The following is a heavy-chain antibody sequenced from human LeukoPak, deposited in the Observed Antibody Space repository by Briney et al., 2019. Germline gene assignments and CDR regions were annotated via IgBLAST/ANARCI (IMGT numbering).Heavy chain of an antibody. CDR1: GYTFSNYA. CDR3: ARGIWSARTVDYYLDS. Sequence: ASVKVSCKASGYTFSNYAIHWVRQAPGQRFEWMRWINAGNGHTKYSQNFQGRVTITRDSSASTVYMELSSLTSEDTAVYYCARGIWSARTVDYYLDSWGQGTLVTVSS. CDR2: INAGNGHT. J-gene: IGHJ4*02. V-gene: IGHV1-3*01. D-gene: IGHD2-21*01.